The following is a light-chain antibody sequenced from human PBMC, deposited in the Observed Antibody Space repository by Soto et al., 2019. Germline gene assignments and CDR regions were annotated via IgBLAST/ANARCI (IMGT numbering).Light chain of an antibody. V-gene: IGKV3D-15*01. CDR3: QQYNNRT. CDR2: GAS. J-gene: IGKJ1*01. CDR1: QSVSGSY. Sequence: EIVLTQSPGTLSLSPGERVTLSCRASQSVSGSYLAWYQQKPGQAPKVLIYGASTRATGIPARFSGSGSETEFTRTISSLQSEDFALYYCQQYNNRTFGQGTKVDIK.